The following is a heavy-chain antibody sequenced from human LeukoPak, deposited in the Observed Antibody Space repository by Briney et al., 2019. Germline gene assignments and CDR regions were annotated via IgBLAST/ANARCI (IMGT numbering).Heavy chain of an antibody. V-gene: IGHV3-30*04. J-gene: IGHJ6*02. CDR2: ISYDGSNK. Sequence: GRSLRLSCAASGFTFSSYAMHWVRQAPGKGLEWVAVISYDGSNKYYADSVKGRFTISRDNAKSLLYLQVNSLRAEDTAVYYCARDESYGMDVWGQGTTVTVSS. CDR3: ARDESYGMDV. CDR1: GFTFSSYA.